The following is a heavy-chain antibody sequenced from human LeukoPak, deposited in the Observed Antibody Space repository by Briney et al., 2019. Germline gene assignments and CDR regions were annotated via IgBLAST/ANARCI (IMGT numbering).Heavy chain of an antibody. Sequence: SETLSLTYAVYGGSFSGYYWSWIRQPPGKGLEWIGEINHSGSTNYNPSLKSRVTISVDTSKNQFSLKLSSVTAADTAVYYCATGSAYYFDFWGQGTLVTVSS. V-gene: IGHV4-34*01. J-gene: IGHJ4*02. CDR2: INHSGST. CDR3: ATGSAYYFDF. CDR1: GGSFSGYY.